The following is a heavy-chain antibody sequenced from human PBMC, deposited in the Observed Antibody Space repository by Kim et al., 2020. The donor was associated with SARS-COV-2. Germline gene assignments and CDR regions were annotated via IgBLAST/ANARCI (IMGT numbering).Heavy chain of an antibody. J-gene: IGHJ4*02. D-gene: IGHD3-22*01. CDR1: GFTFDDYA. CDR3: AKDTWDGYYDSSGYYYLDY. V-gene: IGHV3-9*01. CDR2: ISWNSGSI. Sequence: GGSLRLSCAASGFTFDDYAMHWVRQAPGKGLEWVSGISWNSGSIGYADSVKGRFTISRDNAKNSLYLQMNSLRAEDTALYYCAKDTWDGYYDSSGYYYLDYWGQGTLVTVSS.